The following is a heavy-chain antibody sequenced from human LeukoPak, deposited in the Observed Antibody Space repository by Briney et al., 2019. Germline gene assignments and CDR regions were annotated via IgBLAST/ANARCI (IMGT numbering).Heavy chain of an antibody. V-gene: IGHV4-4*07. CDR3: ARDDSTYSSSRGYYYYGMDV. Sequence: SETLSLTCTVSGGSISSYYWSWIRQPAGKGLEWIGRIYTSGSTNSNPSLKSRVTMSVDTSKTQFSLKLSSVTAADTAVYYCARDDSTYSSSRGYYYYGMDVWGQGTTVTVSS. CDR1: GGSISSYY. J-gene: IGHJ6*02. CDR2: IYTSGST. D-gene: IGHD6-6*01.